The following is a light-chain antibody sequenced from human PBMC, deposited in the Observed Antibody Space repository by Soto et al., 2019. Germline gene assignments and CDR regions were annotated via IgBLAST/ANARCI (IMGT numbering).Light chain of an antibody. J-gene: IGKJ1*01. Sequence: EIVLTQSPGTLSLSPGERATHSCRASQSVSSSYLAWYQQKPGQAPRLLIYDVSTRATGVPARFSGSGSGTEFTLTISSPQSEDFAVYYCQQYNNWPPTFGQGTKVDI. CDR1: QSVSSSY. V-gene: IGKV3-15*01. CDR3: QQYNNWPPT. CDR2: DVS.